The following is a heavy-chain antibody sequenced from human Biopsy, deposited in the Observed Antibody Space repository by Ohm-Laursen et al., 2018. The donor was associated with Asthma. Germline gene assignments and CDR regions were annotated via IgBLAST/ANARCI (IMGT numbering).Heavy chain of an antibody. D-gene: IGHD3-10*01. CDR1: GYTFNSAG. CDR2: ISVYNGNT. CDR3: ARAVDYSHYYGIDV. V-gene: IGHV1-18*01. Sequence: SSVKVSCKTSGYTFNSAGITWVRQAPGQGLEWMRWISVYNGNTKVAQKLQDRVTMITDTSTSTAYMELRSLRSEDTAVYFCARAVDYSHYYGIDVWGQGTTVTVS. J-gene: IGHJ6*02.